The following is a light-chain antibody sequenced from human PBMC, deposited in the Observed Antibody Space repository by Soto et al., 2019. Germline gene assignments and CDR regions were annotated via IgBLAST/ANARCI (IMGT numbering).Light chain of an antibody. Sequence: EIVVTQSPGTLSLSPGERATLSCRASQTVSSYFLAWYQQKPGQAPRLLIYGTSNKATGIPDRFSGSGSGTDFTLTISRLQPEDFAVYYCQHYGGSPLYSFGQGTKLEI. V-gene: IGKV3-20*01. CDR2: GTS. CDR1: QTVSSYF. CDR3: QHYGGSPLYS. J-gene: IGKJ2*01.